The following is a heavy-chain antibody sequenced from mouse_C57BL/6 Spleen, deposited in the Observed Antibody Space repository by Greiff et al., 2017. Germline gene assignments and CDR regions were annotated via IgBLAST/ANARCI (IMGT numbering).Heavy chain of an antibody. CDR1: GYTFTSYW. CDR2: IHPNSGST. J-gene: IGHJ2*01. D-gene: IGHD1-1*01. V-gene: IGHV1-64*01. CDR3: ARYPLITTVVATGYYFDY. Sequence: QVQLQQPGAELVKPGASVTLSCKASGYTFTSYWMHWVKQRPGQGLEWIGMIHPNSGSTNYNEKFKSKATLTVDKSSSTAYMQLSSLTSEDSAVYYCARYPLITTVVATGYYFDYWGQGTTLTVSS.